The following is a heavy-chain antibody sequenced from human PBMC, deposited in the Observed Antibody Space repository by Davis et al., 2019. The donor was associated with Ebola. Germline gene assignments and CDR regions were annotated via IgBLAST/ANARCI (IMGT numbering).Heavy chain of an antibody. Sequence: AASVKVSCKASGYTFTGYYMHWVRQAPGQGLEWMGWINPNSGGTNYAQKFQGRVTMTRDTSITTAYMELNSLRSDDTAVYYCVAVTWSSYDDFDHWGQGTLITVSS. CDR2: INPNSGGT. CDR3: VAVTWSSYDDFDH. J-gene: IGHJ4*02. D-gene: IGHD3-3*01. V-gene: IGHV1-2*02. CDR1: GYTFTGYY.